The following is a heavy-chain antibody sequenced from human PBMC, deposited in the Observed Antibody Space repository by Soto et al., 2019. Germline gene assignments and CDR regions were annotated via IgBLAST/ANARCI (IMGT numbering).Heavy chain of an antibody. V-gene: IGHV3-23*01. CDR2: IGDSGAST. CDR3: AKGVALDV. D-gene: IGHD2-15*01. CDR1: GFSFSSFA. Sequence: EVLLLESGGGLVQPGGSLRLSCEASGFSFSSFAMNWVRQAPGKGLEWVSAIGDSGASTYYADSVKGRFTISRDNSRNTLYLQLNSLRAEDTAVYYCAKGVALDVWGNGTTVTVSS. J-gene: IGHJ6*04.